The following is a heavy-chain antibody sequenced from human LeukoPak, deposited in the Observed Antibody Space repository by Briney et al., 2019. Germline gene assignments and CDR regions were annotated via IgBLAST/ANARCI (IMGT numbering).Heavy chain of an antibody. CDR1: GGSISSGGYY. CDR3: ARRLDWSGYYGPTGGYYYYMDV. V-gene: IGHV4-30-2*01. CDR2: IYHSGST. J-gene: IGHJ6*03. Sequence: PSETLSLAFTVSGGSISSGGYYWSWIRQPPGKGLEWIGYIYHSGSTYYNPSLKSRVTISVDRSKNQFSLKLTSVTAADTAVYYCARRLDWSGYYGPTGGYYYYMDVWGKGTTVTVSS. D-gene: IGHD3-3*01.